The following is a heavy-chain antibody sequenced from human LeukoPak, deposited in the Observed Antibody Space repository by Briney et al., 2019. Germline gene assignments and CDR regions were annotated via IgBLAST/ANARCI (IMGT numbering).Heavy chain of an antibody. Sequence: PSETLSLTCTVSGGSITSSSYFWGWIRQPPGKGLEWIGSVFYSGSTYYNPSLKSRVTIFVDTSNNQFSLKLSSVTAADTAVYYCARNGLEREDAFDIWGQGTMVTVSS. CDR3: ARNGLEREDAFDI. V-gene: IGHV4-39*01. J-gene: IGHJ3*02. D-gene: IGHD1-1*01. CDR1: GGSITSSSYF. CDR2: VFYSGST.